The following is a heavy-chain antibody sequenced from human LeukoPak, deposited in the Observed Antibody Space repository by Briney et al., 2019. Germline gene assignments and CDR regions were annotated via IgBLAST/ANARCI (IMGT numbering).Heavy chain of an antibody. J-gene: IGHJ4*01. CDR2: INQNGGET. Sequence: PGGSLRLSCAVSGFTFSDFWMNWVRRSPGTGLEWVASINQNGGETSYVDSVKGRFTISRDNPKNSLYLQMSSLRAEDTAVYYCARDGTAPGLYFDLWGQGTLVTVSS. V-gene: IGHV3-7*01. CDR3: ARDGTAPGLYFDL. D-gene: IGHD6-13*01. CDR1: GFTFSDFW.